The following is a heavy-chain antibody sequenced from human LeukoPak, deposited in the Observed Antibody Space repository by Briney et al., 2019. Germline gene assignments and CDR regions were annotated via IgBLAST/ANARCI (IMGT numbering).Heavy chain of an antibody. J-gene: IGHJ4*02. D-gene: IGHD6-19*01. CDR2: IGGSGGST. V-gene: IGHV3-23*01. CDR1: GFTFTTYA. Sequence: GGSLRLSCAASGFTFTTYAMSWVRQAPGTGLEWVSTIGGSGGSTYYADSVKGRFTISRDNSKNTLYVQMSSVRAEDTAVYYCAKGAVRFGGWDYWGQGTLVTVSS. CDR3: AKGAVRFGGWDY.